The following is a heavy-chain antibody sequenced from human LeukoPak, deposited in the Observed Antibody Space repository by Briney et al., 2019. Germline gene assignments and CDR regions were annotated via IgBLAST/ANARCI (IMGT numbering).Heavy chain of an antibody. J-gene: IGHJ4*02. CDR1: AGTFSSYA. Sequence: GSSVKVSCKASAGTFSSYAISWVRQAPGQGLEWMGRIIPILGIANYAQKFQGRGTITADKSTSTAYMELSSLRSEDTAVYYCAREGHTVVVVAATQFDYWGQGTLVTVSS. CDR3: AREGHTVVVVAATQFDY. V-gene: IGHV1-69*04. D-gene: IGHD2-15*01. CDR2: IIPILGIA.